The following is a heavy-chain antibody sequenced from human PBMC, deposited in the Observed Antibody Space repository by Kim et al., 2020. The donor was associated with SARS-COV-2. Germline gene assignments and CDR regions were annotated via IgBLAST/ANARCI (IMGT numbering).Heavy chain of an antibody. V-gene: IGHV3-11*04. CDR3: ARHGVRSGYDYFFDY. J-gene: IGHJ4*02. D-gene: IGHD5-12*01. Sequence: DTVQGRFSISRDNAKNSLYLQMNSLRAEDTAVYYCARHGVRSGYDYFFDYWGQGTLVTVSS.